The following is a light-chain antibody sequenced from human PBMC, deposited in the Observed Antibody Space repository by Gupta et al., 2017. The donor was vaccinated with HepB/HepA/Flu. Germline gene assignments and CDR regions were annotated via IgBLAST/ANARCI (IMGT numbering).Light chain of an antibody. J-gene: IGKJ1*01. CDR3: QHYDSYFTWT. CDR1: QNTSR. Sequence: DIQMTQSPSTLSASVGDRVTITCRASQNTSRLAWYQQKPGKAPKLLIYRASSLESGVPSRFSGSGSGTDFTLTISILQPDDFATYYCQHYDSYFTWTFGQGTKVELK. CDR2: RAS. V-gene: IGKV1-5*03.